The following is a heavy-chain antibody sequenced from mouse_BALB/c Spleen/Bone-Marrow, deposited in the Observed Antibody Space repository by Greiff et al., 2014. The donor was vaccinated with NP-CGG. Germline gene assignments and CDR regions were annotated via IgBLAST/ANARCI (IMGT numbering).Heavy chain of an antibody. CDR1: GFTFSSYA. J-gene: IGHJ2*01. Sequence: EVKLMESGGGLVKPGGSLKLSCAASGFTFSSYAMSWIRQTPEKRLEWVATISSGGNYTYYPDSVKGRFTISRDNAKKTLYRQMSSLRSEDTAMYYCARPNTDYFDYWGQGTTLTVSS. CDR3: ARPNTDYFDY. V-gene: IGHV5-9-1*01. D-gene: IGHD5-1-1*01. CDR2: ISSGGNYT.